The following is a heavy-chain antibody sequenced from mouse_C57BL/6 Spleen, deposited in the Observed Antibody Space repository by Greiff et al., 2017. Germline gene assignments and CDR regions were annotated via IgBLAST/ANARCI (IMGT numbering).Heavy chain of an antibody. Sequence: VQLQQSGAELARPGASVKLSCKASGYTFTSYGISWVKQRTGQGLEWIGEIYPRSGNTYYNEKFKGKATLTADKSSSTAYMELRSLTSEDSAVYFCARGRVYGSSPDLYFDVWGTGTTVTVSS. CDR3: ARGRVYGSSPDLYFDV. D-gene: IGHD1-1*01. V-gene: IGHV1-81*01. CDR1: GYTFTSYG. J-gene: IGHJ1*03. CDR2: IYPRSGNT.